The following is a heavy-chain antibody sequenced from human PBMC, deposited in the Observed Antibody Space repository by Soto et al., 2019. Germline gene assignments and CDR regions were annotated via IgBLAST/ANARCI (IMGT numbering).Heavy chain of an antibody. V-gene: IGHV3-23*01. CDR1: GFTFSSHA. CDR2: LSDSGDSI. CDR3: AKVSSSWYAGFFDL. Sequence: PGGSLRLSCTASGFTFSSHAVTWGRQAPGKGLELVSGLSDSGDSIYYADSVKGRFTIYRDNSMNTLYLQMNTLRVEDMAVYYCAKVSSSWYAGFFDLWGQGTLVTVSS. D-gene: IGHD6-13*01. J-gene: IGHJ4*02.